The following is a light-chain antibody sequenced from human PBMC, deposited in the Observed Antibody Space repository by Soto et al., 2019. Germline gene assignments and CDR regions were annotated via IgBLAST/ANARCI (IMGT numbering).Light chain of an antibody. CDR3: QQYGSSPLT. CDR2: GAS. V-gene: IGKV3-20*01. J-gene: IGKJ4*01. CDR1: QSVSSKY. Sequence: EIVLTQSPCSLSLSPVERATRSCSASQSVSSKYLGWYQQKPGQAPRLLIYGASSRATGITDRFSGSGSGTDFTLTISRLEPEDFAVYYCQQYGSSPLTFGGGTKVDNK.